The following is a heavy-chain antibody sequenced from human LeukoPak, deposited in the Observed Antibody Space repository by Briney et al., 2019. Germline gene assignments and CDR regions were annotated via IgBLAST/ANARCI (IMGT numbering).Heavy chain of an antibody. CDR3: AKFVTNAVDY. V-gene: IGHV3-23*01. CDR2: ISGSGVSGSGGSA. CDR1: EFTFSSYA. J-gene: IGHJ4*02. D-gene: IGHD4-17*01. Sequence: GGSLRLSCVAYEFTFSSYAMSWVRQAPGKGLEWVSGISGSGVSGSGGSANYADSVKGRFTISRDNSKNTLYMQMNSVRVEDTAVYYCAKFVTNAVDYWGQGTLVAVYS.